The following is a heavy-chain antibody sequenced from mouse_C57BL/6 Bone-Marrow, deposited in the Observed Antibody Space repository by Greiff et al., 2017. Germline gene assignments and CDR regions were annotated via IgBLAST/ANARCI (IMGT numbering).Heavy chain of an antibody. CDR2: IWSGGST. D-gene: IGHD2-10*01. V-gene: IGHV2-2*01. Sequence: VKLMESGPGLVQPSQSLSITCTVSGFSLTSYGVHWVRQSPGKGLEWLGVIWSGGSTDYNAAFISRLSISKDNSKSQVFFKMNSLQADDTAIYYCARNPSYGNYYSYYAMDYWGQGTSVTVSS. CDR1: GFSLTSYG. CDR3: ARNPSYGNYYSYYAMDY. J-gene: IGHJ4*01.